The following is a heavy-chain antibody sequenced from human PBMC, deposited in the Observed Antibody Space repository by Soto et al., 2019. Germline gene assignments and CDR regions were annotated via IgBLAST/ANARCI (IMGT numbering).Heavy chain of an antibody. CDR1: GFTVSSNY. CDR3: ARVEMATFDY. J-gene: IGHJ4*02. Sequence: GSLGLGWAASGFTVSSNYMSWVRQAPGKGLEWVSVIYSGGSTYYADSVKGRFTISRDNSKNTLYLQMNSLRAEDTAVYYCARVEMATFDYWGQATLVTVSS. CDR2: IYSGGST. V-gene: IGHV3-53*01. D-gene: IGHD5-12*01.